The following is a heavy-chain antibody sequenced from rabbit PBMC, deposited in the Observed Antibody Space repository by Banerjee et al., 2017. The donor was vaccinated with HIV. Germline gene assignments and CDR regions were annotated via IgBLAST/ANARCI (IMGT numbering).Heavy chain of an antibody. CDR2: IYTGDGST. V-gene: IGHV1S40*01. CDR3: ARDSSGWGDVFNL. Sequence: QSLVESGGGLVKPEGSLTLTCKASGFDFSSSYYMCWVRQAPGKGLEWIACIYTGDGSTYYASWAKGRFTISKTSSTTVTLQMTSLTVADTATYFCARDSSGWGDVFNLWGPGTLVTVS. D-gene: IGHD4-1*01. CDR1: GFDFSSSYY. J-gene: IGHJ4*01.